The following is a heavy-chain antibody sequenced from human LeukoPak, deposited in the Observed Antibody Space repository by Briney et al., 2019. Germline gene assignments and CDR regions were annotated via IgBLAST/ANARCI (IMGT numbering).Heavy chain of an antibody. CDR1: GFTFSSYG. Sequence: GGSLRLSCAASGFTFSSYGMHWVRQAPGKGLEWVAFIRYDGINKYYADSVKARFTISRDNYKSTLYLQMNSLRAEDTAVHYCAKDSAPSYYYDSSGYYRPAWYLDLWGRGTLVTVSS. V-gene: IGHV3-30*02. CDR2: IRYDGINK. CDR3: AKDSAPSYYYDSSGYYRPAWYLDL. D-gene: IGHD3-22*01. J-gene: IGHJ2*01.